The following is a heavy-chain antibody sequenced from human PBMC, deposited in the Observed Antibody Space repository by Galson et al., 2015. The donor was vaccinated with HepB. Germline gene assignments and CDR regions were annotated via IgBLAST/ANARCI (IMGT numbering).Heavy chain of an antibody. Sequence: ETLSLTCAVYGGSFSGYYWSWIRQPPGKGLEWIGEINHSGSTYYNPSLKSRVTISVDTSKNQFSLKLSSVTAADTAVYYCARHDVRYGFWSGGHTHYGMDVWGQGTTVTVSS. D-gene: IGHD2-15*01. CDR2: INHSGST. V-gene: IGHV4-34*01. CDR1: GGSFSGYY. J-gene: IGHJ6*02. CDR3: ARHDVRYGFWSGGHTHYGMDV.